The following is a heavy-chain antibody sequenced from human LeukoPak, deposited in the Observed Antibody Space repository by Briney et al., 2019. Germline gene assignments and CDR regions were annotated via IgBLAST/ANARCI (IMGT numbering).Heavy chain of an antibody. CDR1: GGSISNYY. CDR3: ARRGTGNWYLDL. Sequence: SETLSLTCTVSGGSISNYYWSWIRQPPGKGLEWIGYIYYSGSTNYNPSLKSRVTISVDTSKNQFSPKLSSVTAADTAVYYCARRGTGNWYLDLWGRGTLVTVSS. V-gene: IGHV4-59*08. J-gene: IGHJ2*01. CDR2: IYYSGST. D-gene: IGHD7-27*01.